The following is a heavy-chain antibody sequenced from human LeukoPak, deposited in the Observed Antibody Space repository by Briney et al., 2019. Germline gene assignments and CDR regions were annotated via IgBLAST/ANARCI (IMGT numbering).Heavy chain of an antibody. Sequence: GGSLRLSCAASGFTVSSNYMSWVRQAPGKGVGWVSVIYSGGSTYYADSVKGRFTISRDNSKNTLYLQMNSLRAEDTAVYYCARAQYGSGSYLNYYYMDVWGKGTTVTISS. J-gene: IGHJ6*03. D-gene: IGHD3-10*01. V-gene: IGHV3-53*01. CDR2: IYSGGST. CDR1: GFTVSSNY. CDR3: ARAQYGSGSYLNYYYMDV.